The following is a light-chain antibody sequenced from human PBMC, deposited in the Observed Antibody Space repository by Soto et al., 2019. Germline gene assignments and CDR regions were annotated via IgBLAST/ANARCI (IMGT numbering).Light chain of an antibody. CDR1: QGISSW. CDR2: AAS. CDR3: HQATSFPYT. Sequence: DIQMTQSPSSVSASVGDRVTISCRASQGISSWLAWSQQRPGKAPKLLIYAASNLQAGVPSRFSRSGSGTDITLPISNLQPEDFATYYCHQATSFPYTFGQWPKVHIK. J-gene: IGKJ2*01. V-gene: IGKV1D-12*01.